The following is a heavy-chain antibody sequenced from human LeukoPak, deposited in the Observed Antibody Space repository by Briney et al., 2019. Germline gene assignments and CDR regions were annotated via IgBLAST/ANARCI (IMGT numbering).Heavy chain of an antibody. Sequence: GGSLRLSCAASGFTFSSYWMSWVRQAPGKGLEWVANIKQDGSEKYYVDSVKGRFTISRDNAKNSLYLQMNSLRAEDTAVYYCASDYGGKGGYWYFDLWGRGTLVTVSS. CDR3: ASDYGGKGGYWYFDL. CDR2: IKQDGSEK. V-gene: IGHV3-7*01. D-gene: IGHD4-23*01. J-gene: IGHJ2*01. CDR1: GFTFSSYW.